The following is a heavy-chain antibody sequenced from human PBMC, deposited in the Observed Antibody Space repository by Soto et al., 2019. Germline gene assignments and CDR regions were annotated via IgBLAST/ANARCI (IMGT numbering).Heavy chain of an antibody. CDR1: GFTFRTYA. CDR2: TGVTGGGT. V-gene: IGHV3-23*01. Sequence: PGGSLRLSCTTSGFTFRTYAMAWVRQAPGKGLEWVSVTGVTGGGTYYGDSVKGRFTISRDDSKNTLYLQMNGLRADDSAVYYCAREFESGYYFLDYWGQGALVTVSS. CDR3: AREFESGYYFLDY. D-gene: IGHD3-22*01. J-gene: IGHJ4*02.